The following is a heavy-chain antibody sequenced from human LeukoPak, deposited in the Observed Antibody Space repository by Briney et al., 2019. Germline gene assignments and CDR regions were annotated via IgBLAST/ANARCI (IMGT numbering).Heavy chain of an antibody. D-gene: IGHD4-17*01. V-gene: IGHV3-23*01. CDR3: VSGLRDFYYYMDV. CDR2: ISGNGGST. Sequence: PGGSLRLSCAASECTFSNYAMNWVRQAPGKGLEWVSAISGNGGSTYYADSVKGRFTISRENSKNTLYLQMNNLKAAYTAMYYCVSGLRDFYYYMDVWGKGTTVTVSS. J-gene: IGHJ6*03. CDR1: ECTFSNYA.